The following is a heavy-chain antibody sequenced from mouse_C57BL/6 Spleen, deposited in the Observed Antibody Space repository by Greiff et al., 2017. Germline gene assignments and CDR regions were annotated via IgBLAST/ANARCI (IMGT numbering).Heavy chain of an antibody. CDR2: ISSGGDYI. V-gene: IGHV5-9-1*02. Sequence: EVQGVESGAGLVKPGGSLKLSCAASGFTFSSYAMSWVRQTPEKRLEWVAYISSGGDYIYYADPVKGRFTFSRDNARNTLYLQMSSLKSEDTAMYYCSRVMTTVAYFDYWGQGTTLTVSS. CDR1: GFTFSSYA. J-gene: IGHJ2*01. CDR3: SRVMTTVAYFDY. D-gene: IGHD1-1*01.